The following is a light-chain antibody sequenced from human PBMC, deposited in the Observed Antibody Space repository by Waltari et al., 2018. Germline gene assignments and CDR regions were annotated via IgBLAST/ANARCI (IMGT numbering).Light chain of an antibody. J-gene: IGKJ4*01. CDR3: QQRNNWPLT. V-gene: IGKV3-11*01. Sequence: IGLTQSPATLSLSPGERAILSCRANKSASVHLAWYQQKPGQAPRLLICDASTRATGHPARFSASGSGTDFTLTISSLEPEDSAVYYCQQRNNWPLTFGGGTKVEIK. CDR2: DAS. CDR1: KSASVH.